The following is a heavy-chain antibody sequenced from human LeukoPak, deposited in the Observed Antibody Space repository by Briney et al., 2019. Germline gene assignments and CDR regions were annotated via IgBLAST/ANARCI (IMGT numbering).Heavy chain of an antibody. CDR2: IYYSGST. CDR3: ARDRGLAAFDI. Sequence: SETLSLTCTVSGGSISSYYWSWIRQPPGKGLEWIGYIYYSGSTNYNPSLKSRVTIPVDASKNQFALKLSSVTAADTAVYYCARDRGLAAFDIWGQGTMVTVSS. CDR1: GGSISSYY. D-gene: IGHD2-21*01. V-gene: IGHV4-59*01. J-gene: IGHJ3*02.